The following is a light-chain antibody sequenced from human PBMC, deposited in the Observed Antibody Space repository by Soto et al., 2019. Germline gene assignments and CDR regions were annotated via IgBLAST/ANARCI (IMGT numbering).Light chain of an antibody. Sequence: DSQMPQSPSTLSASVGDRVTITCRASQSISSGLAWYQQKPGKAPKLLIYKASSLESGVTSRFSGSGSGTEFTLTISSRQPDDFATYYCQQYDSYSWTFGQGTNVEIK. CDR2: KAS. J-gene: IGKJ1*01. CDR1: QSISSG. V-gene: IGKV1-5*03. CDR3: QQYDSYSWT.